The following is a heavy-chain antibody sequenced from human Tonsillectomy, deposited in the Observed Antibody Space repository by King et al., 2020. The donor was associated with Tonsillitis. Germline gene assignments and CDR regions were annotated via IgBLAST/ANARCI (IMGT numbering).Heavy chain of an antibody. V-gene: IGHV1-2*02. CDR2: INPNSGGT. CDR3: ARRVAGRFCWFDP. CDR1: GYTFTGYY. D-gene: IGHD6-19*01. Sequence: VQLVESGAEVKKPGASVTVSCKASGYTFTGYYMHWVRQAPGQGLEWMGWINPNSGGTNYAQKFQGRVTMTRDTSISTAYMELSRLRSDDTAVYYCARRVAGRFCWFDPWGQGTLVTVSS. J-gene: IGHJ5*02.